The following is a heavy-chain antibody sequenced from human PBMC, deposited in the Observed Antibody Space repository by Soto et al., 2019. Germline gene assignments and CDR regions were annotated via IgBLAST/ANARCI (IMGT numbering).Heavy chain of an antibody. V-gene: IGHV4-34*01. D-gene: IGHD3-10*01. CDR1: GGSFSGYY. CDR3: ARGRNYYGSGSYFSWFDP. Sequence: SETLSLTCAVYGGSFSGYYWSWIRQPPGKGLEWIGEINHSGSTNYNPSLKSRVTISVDTSKNQFSLKLSSVTAADTAVYYCARGRNYYGSGSYFSWFDPWGQGTLVTVSS. J-gene: IGHJ5*02. CDR2: INHSGST.